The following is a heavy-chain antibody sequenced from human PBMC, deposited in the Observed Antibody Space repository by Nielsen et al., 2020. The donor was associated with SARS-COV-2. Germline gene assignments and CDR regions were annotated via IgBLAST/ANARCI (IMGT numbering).Heavy chain of an antibody. Sequence: GESLKISCAASGFTFSSYWMSWVRQAPGKGLEWVANVKQDGSEKYYVDSVKGRFTISRDNAKNSLYLQMNSLRAEDTAVYYCARDNSTVSFLWDYYYGMDVWGQGTTVTVSS. CDR1: GFTFSSYW. J-gene: IGHJ6*02. D-gene: IGHD4-11*01. V-gene: IGHV3-7*01. CDR3: ARDNSTVSFLWDYYYGMDV. CDR2: VKQDGSEK.